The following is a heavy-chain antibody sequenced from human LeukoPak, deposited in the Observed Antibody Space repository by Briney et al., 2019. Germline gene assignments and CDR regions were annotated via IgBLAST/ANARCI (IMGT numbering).Heavy chain of an antibody. CDR3: ARAAGVVVVPAARPIDY. Sequence: SVKVSCKASGGTFSSYAISWVRQAPGQGLEWMGRIIPILGIANYARKFQGRVTITADKSTSTAYMELSSLRSEDTAVYYCARAAGVVVVPAARPIDYWGQGTLVTVSS. V-gene: IGHV1-69*04. D-gene: IGHD2-2*01. CDR1: GGTFSSYA. CDR2: IIPILGIA. J-gene: IGHJ4*02.